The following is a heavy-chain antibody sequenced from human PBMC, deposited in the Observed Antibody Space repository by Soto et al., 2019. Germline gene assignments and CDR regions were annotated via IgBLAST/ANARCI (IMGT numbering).Heavy chain of an antibody. CDR1: GGSISSSSYY. CDR2: IYYSGST. D-gene: IGHD6-19*01. V-gene: IGHV4-39*01. CDR3: ARQIRYSSGCTPYYYYGMDV. J-gene: IGHJ6*02. Sequence: SETLSLTCTVSGGSISSSSYYWGWIRQPPGKGLEWIGSIYYSGSTYYNPSLKSRVTISVDTSKNQFSLKLSSVTAADTAVYYCARQIRYSSGCTPYYYYGMDVWGQGTTVTVYS.